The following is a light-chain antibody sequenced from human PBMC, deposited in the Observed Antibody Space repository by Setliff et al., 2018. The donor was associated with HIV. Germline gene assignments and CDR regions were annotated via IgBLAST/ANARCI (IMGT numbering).Light chain of an antibody. J-gene: IGLJ1*01. Sequence: SALTQPPSASGSPRQSVTISCTGTSSDVGGYNYVSWYQQHPGKAPKLMIFEVSKRPSGVPDRFSGSKSGNTASLTVSGLQAEDEADYFCTSYAGSNTYVFGTGTKVTVL. V-gene: IGLV2-8*01. CDR3: TSYAGSNTYV. CDR2: EVS. CDR1: SSDVGGYNY.